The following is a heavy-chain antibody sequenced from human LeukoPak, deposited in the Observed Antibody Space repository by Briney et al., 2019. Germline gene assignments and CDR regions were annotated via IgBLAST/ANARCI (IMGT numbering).Heavy chain of an antibody. J-gene: IGHJ4*02. Sequence: GRSLRLSCAAFGFTFSSYAMHWVRQAPGKGLEWVAVISYDGSNKYYADSVKGRFTISRDNSKNTLYLQMNSLRAEDTAVYYCARDKMGATFDYWGQGTLVTVSS. V-gene: IGHV3-30-3*01. CDR3: ARDKMGATFDY. CDR2: ISYDGSNK. D-gene: IGHD1-26*01. CDR1: GFTFSSYA.